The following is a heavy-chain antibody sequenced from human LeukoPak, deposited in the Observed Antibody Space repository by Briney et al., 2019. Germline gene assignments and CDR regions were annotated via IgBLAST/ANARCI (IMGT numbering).Heavy chain of an antibody. J-gene: IGHJ4*02. V-gene: IGHV3-48*01. Sequence: PGGSLRLSCAASGFTFSSYSMNWVRQAPGKGLEWVSYISSSSSTIYYADSVKGRFTISRDNAKNSLYLQMNSLRAEDTAVYYCARGAVLRFLEWPNYYFDYWGQGTLVTVSS. CDR1: GFTFSSYS. D-gene: IGHD3-3*01. CDR3: ARGAVLRFLEWPNYYFDY. CDR2: ISSSSSTI.